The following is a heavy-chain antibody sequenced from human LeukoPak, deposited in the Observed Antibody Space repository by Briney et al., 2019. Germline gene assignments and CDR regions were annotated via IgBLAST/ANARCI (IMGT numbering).Heavy chain of an antibody. CDR1: GGSISSYY. Sequence: SETLSLTCTVSGGSISSYYWSWIRQPPGKGLEWIGYIYYSGSTNYNPSLKSRVTISVDTSKNQFSLKLSSVTAADTAVYYCARHSDCSSTSCYRLPHWFDPWGQGTLVTVSS. D-gene: IGHD2-2*02. CDR2: IYYSGST. V-gene: IGHV4-59*08. CDR3: ARHSDCSSTSCYRLPHWFDP. J-gene: IGHJ5*02.